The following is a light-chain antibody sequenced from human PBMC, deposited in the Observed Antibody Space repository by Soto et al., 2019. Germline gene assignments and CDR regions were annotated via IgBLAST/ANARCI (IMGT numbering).Light chain of an antibody. V-gene: IGKV3-15*01. CDR1: QSVSSN. CDR2: GAS. CDR3: QQYNNWST. J-gene: IGKJ2*01. Sequence: EIGMTQSPATLSVSPGERATLSCRASQSVSSNLAWYQQKPGQAPRLLIYGASTRATGIPARFSGSGSGTEFTLTISSLQSEDFAVYYCQQYNNWSTFGQGTKLEIK.